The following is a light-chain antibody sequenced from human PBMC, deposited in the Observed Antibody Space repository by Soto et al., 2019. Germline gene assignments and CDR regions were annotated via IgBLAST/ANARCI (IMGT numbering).Light chain of an antibody. CDR2: GAS. V-gene: IGKV3-20*01. CDR1: QSVSSSY. CDR3: QQYGSSSLT. J-gene: IGKJ4*01. Sequence: EIVLTQSPGTLSLSPGERATLSCRASQSVSSSYLAWYQQKPGQAPRLLIYGASSMATGIPDRFSGSGSGTDFTLTISRLEPEDVAVYYCQQYGSSSLTFGGGTKVEIK.